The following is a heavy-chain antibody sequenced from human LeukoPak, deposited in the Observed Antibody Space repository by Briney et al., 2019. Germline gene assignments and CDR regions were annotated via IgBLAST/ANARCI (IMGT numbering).Heavy chain of an antibody. Sequence: ASVKVSCKASGYTFTSYGISWVRQAPGQGLEWMGWISAYNGNTNYAQKFQGRVTMTRDTSISTAYMELSSLTSEDTAVYYCARASGSSAVPFDYWGQGTLVTVSS. CDR1: GYTFTSYG. J-gene: IGHJ4*02. D-gene: IGHD3-10*01. V-gene: IGHV1-18*01. CDR2: ISAYNGNT. CDR3: ARASGSSAVPFDY.